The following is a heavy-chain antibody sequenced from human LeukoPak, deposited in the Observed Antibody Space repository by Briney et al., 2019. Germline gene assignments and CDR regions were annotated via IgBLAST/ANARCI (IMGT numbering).Heavy chain of an antibody. V-gene: IGHV4-4*02. Sequence: GSLRLSCAASGFTVSSNYMSWVRQAPGKGLEWIGEISHIGSTNYNPSLKSRVTISGDKSKNHFSLLLTSVTAADTAVYYCARNGAYSIEFWGQGTLVTVSS. J-gene: IGHJ4*02. CDR3: ARNGAYSIEF. CDR1: GFTVSSNY. D-gene: IGHD4-17*01. CDR2: ISHIGST.